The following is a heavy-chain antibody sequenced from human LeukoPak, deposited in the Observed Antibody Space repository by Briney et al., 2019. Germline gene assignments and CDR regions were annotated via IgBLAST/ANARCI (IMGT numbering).Heavy chain of an antibody. CDR2: IIPIFGTA. V-gene: IGHV1-69*05. D-gene: IGHD2-21*01. CDR3: ARGVKQERYYYYYMDV. CDR1: GGTFSSYA. Sequence: SVKVSCKASGGTFSSYAISWVRQAPGQGVEWMGGIIPIFGTAKYAQKFQGRVTITTDESTSTAYMELSSLRSEDTAVYYCARGVKQERYYYYYMDVWGKGTTVTVSS. J-gene: IGHJ6*03.